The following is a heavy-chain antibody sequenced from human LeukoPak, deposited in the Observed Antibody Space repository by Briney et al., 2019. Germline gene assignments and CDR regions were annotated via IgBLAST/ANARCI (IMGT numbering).Heavy chain of an antibody. CDR2: TYYRSKWYN. D-gene: IGHD5-18*01. Sequence: SQTLSLTCAISGDSVSSNSAAWNWIRQSPSRGLEWLGRTYYRSKWYNDYAVSVKSRITINPDTSKNQFSLQLNSATPEDTAVYYCARESGYSYTSPYYYYYGMDVWGQGTTVTVSS. J-gene: IGHJ6*02. V-gene: IGHV6-1*01. CDR3: ARESGYSYTSPYYYYYGMDV. CDR1: GDSVSSNSAA.